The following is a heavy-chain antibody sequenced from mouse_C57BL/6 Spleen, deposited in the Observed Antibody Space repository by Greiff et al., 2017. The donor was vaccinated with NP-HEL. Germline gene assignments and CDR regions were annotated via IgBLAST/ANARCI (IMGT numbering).Heavy chain of an antibody. CDR2: IYPYNGVS. Sequence: VQLKESGPELVKPGASVKISCKASGYSFTGYYMHWVKQSHGNILDWIGYIYPYNGVSSYNQKFKGKATLTVDKSSSTAYMELRSLTSEDSAVYYCAESNYYYAMDYWGQGTSVTVSS. V-gene: IGHV1-31*01. CDR1: GYSFTGYY. CDR3: AESNYYYAMDY. J-gene: IGHJ4*01. D-gene: IGHD2-5*01.